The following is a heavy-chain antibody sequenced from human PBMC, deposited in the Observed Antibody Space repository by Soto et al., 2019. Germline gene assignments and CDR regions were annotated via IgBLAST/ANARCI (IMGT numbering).Heavy chain of an antibody. CDR1: GFTFSSYN. D-gene: IGHD3-9*01. V-gene: IGHV3-21*01. Sequence: AGGSLRLSCAASGFTFSSYNMNWVRQAPGKGLEWISSISSSGGSIYYADSVKGRFTISRDNAKNSLYLQMNSLRAEDTAVYYCTRDLTGSYYFDYWAQGTLVTVSS. J-gene: IGHJ4*02. CDR3: TRDLTGSYYFDY. CDR2: ISSSGGSI.